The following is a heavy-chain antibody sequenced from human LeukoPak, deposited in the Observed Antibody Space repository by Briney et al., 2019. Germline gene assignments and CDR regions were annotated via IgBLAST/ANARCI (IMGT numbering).Heavy chain of an antibody. V-gene: IGHV3-21*01. Sequence: GGSLRLSCAASGFTFSSYSMNWVRQAPGKGLEWVSSISSSSSCIYYADSVKGRFTISRDNAKNSLYLQMNSLRAEDTAVYYCARDKVSEAYYYYYMDVWGKGTTVTVSS. CDR1: GFTFSSYS. J-gene: IGHJ6*03. CDR2: ISSSSSCI. D-gene: IGHD1-26*01. CDR3: ARDKVSEAYYYYYMDV.